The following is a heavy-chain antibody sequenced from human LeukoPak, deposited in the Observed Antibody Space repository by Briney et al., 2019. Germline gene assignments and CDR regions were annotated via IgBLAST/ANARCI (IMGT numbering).Heavy chain of an antibody. J-gene: IGHJ6*03. CDR3: ARERSAVNALRYYYYYYMGV. CDR1: GGSFSGYY. Sequence: SETLSLTCAVYGGSFSGYYWSWIRQPPGKGLEWIGEINHSGSTNYNPSLKSRVTISVDTSKNQFSLKLSSVTAADTAVYYCARERSAVNALRYYYYYYMGVWGKGTTVTVSS. CDR2: INHSGST. D-gene: IGHD2-2*01. V-gene: IGHV4-34*01.